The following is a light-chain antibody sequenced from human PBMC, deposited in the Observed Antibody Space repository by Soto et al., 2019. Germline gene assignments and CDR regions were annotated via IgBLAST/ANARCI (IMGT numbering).Light chain of an antibody. Sequence: EIVLTQSPGTLSLSPLDIATLSFMASQSVSNDYVAWVRQKPGQTPRLLIYSVSSRATGIPDRFSGSGSGTEFTLTIRRLEPEDFAVYFCQHYVYPQWTFGPGTKVDI. CDR1: QSVSNDY. CDR3: QHYVYPQWT. J-gene: IGKJ1*01. CDR2: SVS. V-gene: IGKV3-20*01.